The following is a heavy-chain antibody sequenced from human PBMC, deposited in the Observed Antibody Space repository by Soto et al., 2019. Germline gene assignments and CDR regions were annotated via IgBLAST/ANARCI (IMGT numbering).Heavy chain of an antibody. CDR1: GFVFKDSS. CDR3: TRLISAPQDY. CDR2: IRDRAFSYAT. J-gene: IGHJ4*02. V-gene: IGHV3-73*01. Sequence: EVLLVESGGGLVQPGGSLKLSCAASGFVFKDSSIHWVRQASGKGLEWVGRIRDRAFSYATAYAASVKGRFTISRDDSTNRAYLKMTSLKTEDTAIYYCTRLISAPQDYWGQGPLVTVSS. D-gene: IGHD3-10*01.